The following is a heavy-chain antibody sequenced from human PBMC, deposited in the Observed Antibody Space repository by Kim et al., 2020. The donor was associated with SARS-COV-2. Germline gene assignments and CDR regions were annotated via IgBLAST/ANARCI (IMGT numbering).Heavy chain of an antibody. CDR1: GYTFTSYL. CDR3: ARGGGFF. Sequence: ASVKVSCKASGYTFTSYLIHWVRQAPGQRLEWMGWINTGNDKTGYSQKFQGRVTITRDTSATTAYMELSSLRSEDTAVYYCARGGGFFWGQGTLFTASS. D-gene: IGHD3-16*01. CDR2: INTGNDKT. V-gene: IGHV1-3*04. J-gene: IGHJ4*02.